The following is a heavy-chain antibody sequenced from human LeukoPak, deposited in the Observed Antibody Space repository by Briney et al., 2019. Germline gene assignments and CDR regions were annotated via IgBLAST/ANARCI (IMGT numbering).Heavy chain of an antibody. V-gene: IGHV3-21*01. CDR2: ISSSSSFR. Sequence: PGGSLRLSGAASGFNLRRYSMNWVRQAPGKGLEWVSSISSSSSFRYYADSVKGRFTISRDNAKNSLYLQMNSLRAEDTAVYYCARESSGYFYWGQGTLVTVSS. CDR3: ARESSGYFY. D-gene: IGHD3-22*01. CDR1: GFNLRRYS. J-gene: IGHJ4*02.